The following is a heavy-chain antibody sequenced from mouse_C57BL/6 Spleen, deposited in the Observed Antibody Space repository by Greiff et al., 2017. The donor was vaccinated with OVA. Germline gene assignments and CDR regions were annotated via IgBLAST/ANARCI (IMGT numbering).Heavy chain of an antibody. CDR2: INPNNGGT. V-gene: IGHV1-18*01. Sequence: EVKLMESGPELVKPGASVKIPCKASGYTFTDYNMDWVKQSHGKSLEWIGDINPNNGGTIYNQKFKGKATLTVDKSSSTAYMELRSLTSEDTAVYYCARRRGSSSRYFDYWGQGTTLTVSS. J-gene: IGHJ2*01. CDR3: ARRRGSSSRYFDY. CDR1: GYTFTDYN. D-gene: IGHD1-1*01.